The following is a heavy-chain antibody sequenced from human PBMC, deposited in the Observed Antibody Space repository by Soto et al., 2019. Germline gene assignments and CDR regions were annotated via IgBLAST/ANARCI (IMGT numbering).Heavy chain of an antibody. Sequence: LRLSFAASVFTFSSYSMNWVRQAPGKGLEWVSSISSSSSYIYYADSVKGRFTISRDNAKNSLYLQMNSLRAEDTAVYYCARDPNTAPRFYGMDVWGQGTTVTVSS. CDR3: ARDPNTAPRFYGMDV. CDR1: VFTFSSYS. J-gene: IGHJ6*02. D-gene: IGHD5-18*01. V-gene: IGHV3-21*01. CDR2: ISSSSSYI.